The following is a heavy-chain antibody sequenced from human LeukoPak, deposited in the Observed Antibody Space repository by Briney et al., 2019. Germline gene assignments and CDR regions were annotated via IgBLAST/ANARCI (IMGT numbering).Heavy chain of an antibody. CDR1: GFTFSSYA. V-gene: IGHV3-23*01. J-gene: IGHJ4*02. CDR3: AKGSVSVVVPAAIPYY. Sequence: GGSLRLSCAASGFTFSSYAMSWVRQAPGKGLEWVSGISGSGGSTYYADSVKGRFTISRDNSKNTLYLQMSSLRAEDTAVYYCAKGSVSVVVPAAIPYYWGQGTLVTVSS. CDR2: ISGSGGST. D-gene: IGHD2-2*01.